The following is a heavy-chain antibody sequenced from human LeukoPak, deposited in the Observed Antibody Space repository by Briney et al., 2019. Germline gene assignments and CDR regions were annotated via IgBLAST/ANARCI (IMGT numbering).Heavy chain of an antibody. V-gene: IGHV5-51*01. D-gene: IGHD3-22*01. J-gene: IGHJ4*02. CDR1: GYSFTSYW. Sequence: GESLKISCKGSGYSFTSYWIGWVRQMPGKGLEWMGIIYPGDSDTRYSPSFQGQVTISADKSISTAYLQWSSLKASDTAMYYCARQAPHYPWNYYDSRGYYPYFDYWGQGTLVTVSS. CDR2: IYPGDSDT. CDR3: ARQAPHYPWNYYDSRGYYPYFDY.